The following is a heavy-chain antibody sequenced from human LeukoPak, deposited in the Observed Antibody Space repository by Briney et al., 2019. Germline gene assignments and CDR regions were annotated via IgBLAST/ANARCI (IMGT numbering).Heavy chain of an antibody. Sequence: SETLSLTCTVSGGSISSSYWSWIRQPPGKGLEWIGYIYYSGSTNYNPSLKSRVTISVDTSKNQFSLKLSSVTAADTAVYYCARYKVAAAATALDYWGQGTLVTVSS. V-gene: IGHV4-59*01. CDR1: GGSISSSY. D-gene: IGHD6-13*01. CDR3: ARYKVAAAATALDY. J-gene: IGHJ4*02. CDR2: IYYSGST.